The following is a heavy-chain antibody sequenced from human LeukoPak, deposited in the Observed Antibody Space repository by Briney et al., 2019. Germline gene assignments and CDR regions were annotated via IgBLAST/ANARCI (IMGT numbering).Heavy chain of an antibody. Sequence: PARSLRLSCAASGFTFSSYGMHWVRQAPGKGLEWVAMIWYDGSNTYYADSVKGRFTISRDNSKNTLFLQMDSLRAEDTAVYYCARDRSTTHFDYWGQGTLVTVSS. CDR2: IWYDGSNT. CDR3: ARDRSTTHFDY. CDR1: GFTFSSYG. D-gene: IGHD5/OR15-5a*01. V-gene: IGHV3-33*01. J-gene: IGHJ4*02.